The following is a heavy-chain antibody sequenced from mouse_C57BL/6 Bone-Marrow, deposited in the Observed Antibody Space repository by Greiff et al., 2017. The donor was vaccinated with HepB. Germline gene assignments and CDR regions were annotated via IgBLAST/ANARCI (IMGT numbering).Heavy chain of an antibody. CDR2: IWTGGGT. Sequence: QVQLQQSGPGLVQPSQSLSITCTVSGFSLTSYAISWVRQPPGKGLEWLGVIWTGGGTNYNSALKSRLSISKDNSKSQVFLKMNSLQTDDTARYYCARKGAQADYYAMDYWGQGTSVTVSS. D-gene: IGHD3-2*02. J-gene: IGHJ4*01. CDR1: GFSLTSYA. CDR3: ARKGAQADYYAMDY. V-gene: IGHV2-9-1*01.